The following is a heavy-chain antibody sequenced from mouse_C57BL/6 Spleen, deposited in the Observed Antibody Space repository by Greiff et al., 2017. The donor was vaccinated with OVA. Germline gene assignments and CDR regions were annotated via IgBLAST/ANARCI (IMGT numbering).Heavy chain of an antibody. Sequence: EVHLVESGGGLVKPGGSLKLSCAASGFTFSSYAMSWVRQTPEKRLEWVATISDGGSYTYYPDNVKGRFTISRDNAKNTLYLQMSHLKSEDTAMYYCARGDYGTEAWFAYWGQGTLVTVSA. V-gene: IGHV5-4*01. CDR3: ARGDYGTEAWFAY. CDR2: ISDGGSYT. D-gene: IGHD1-1*01. J-gene: IGHJ3*01. CDR1: GFTFSSYA.